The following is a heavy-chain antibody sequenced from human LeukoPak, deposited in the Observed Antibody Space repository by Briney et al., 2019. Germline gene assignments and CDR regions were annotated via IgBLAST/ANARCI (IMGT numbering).Heavy chain of an antibody. Sequence: PSETLSLTCTVSGGFISSSSYYWGWIRRPPGKGLEWFGCIYYSGRTYYNPSLKSRVTISVDTSKNQFSLKLSSVTAADTAVYYCARHGPATYDFWSGDGGYFDYWGQGTLVTVSS. CDR3: ARHGPATYDFWSGDGGYFDY. D-gene: IGHD3-3*01. CDR2: IYYSGRT. J-gene: IGHJ4*02. V-gene: IGHV4-39*01. CDR1: GGFISSSSYY.